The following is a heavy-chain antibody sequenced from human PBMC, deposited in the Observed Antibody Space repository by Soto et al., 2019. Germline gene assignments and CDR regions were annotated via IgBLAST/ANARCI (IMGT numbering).Heavy chain of an antibody. CDR3: ARTRPRGAFDI. CDR1: GISLSTSGMC. V-gene: IGHV2-70*11. Sequence: SDPTLVNPTHTRTLTCTFSGISLSTSGMCVSWIRQPPGKALEWLERRDWDDDKYYSTSLKTRRTISNDTYKNQVALTMTNMDPVDTATYYCARTRPRGAFDIWGQGTMVTVSS. J-gene: IGHJ3*02. CDR2: RDWDDDK.